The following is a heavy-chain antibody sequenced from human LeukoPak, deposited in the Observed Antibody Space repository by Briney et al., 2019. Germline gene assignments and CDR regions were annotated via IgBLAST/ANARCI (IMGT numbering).Heavy chain of an antibody. CDR2: IIPIFGTA. D-gene: IGHD6-13*01. V-gene: IGHV1-69*06. J-gene: IGHJ6*03. CDR1: GGTFSSYA. Sequence: SVKVSCKASGGTFSSYAISWVRQAPGQGLEWMGGIIPIFGTANYAQKFQGRVTITADKSTSTAYMELSSLRPEDTAVYYCARDGIAASSYYYYYYMDVWGKGTTVTVSS. CDR3: ARDGIAASSYYYYYYMDV.